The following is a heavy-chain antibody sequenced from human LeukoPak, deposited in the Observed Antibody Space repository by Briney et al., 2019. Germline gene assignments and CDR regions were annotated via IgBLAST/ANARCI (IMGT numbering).Heavy chain of an antibody. J-gene: IGHJ4*02. CDR1: GYDFTSYW. D-gene: IGHD3-10*02. V-gene: IGHV5-51*01. CDR2: IYPGDSDT. Sequence: GESLKISCKGSGYDFTSYWIGWVRQIPGKGLEWMGIIYPGDSDTRYSPSFQGHVTFSADKSISTAYLQWSSLKASDTAIYYCARLLFGAPSYFDYWGQGTLVTASS. CDR3: ARLLFGAPSYFDY.